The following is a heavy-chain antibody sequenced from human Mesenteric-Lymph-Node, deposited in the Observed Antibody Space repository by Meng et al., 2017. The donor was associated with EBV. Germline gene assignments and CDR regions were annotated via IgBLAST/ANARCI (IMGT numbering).Heavy chain of an antibody. CDR3: ARGLGGSRNYYFDY. Sequence: QVHRQGSGPGLVKPSGPLSLTCTISGGSITSGDWWSWVRQTPGKGLEWIGQVYHRGSSSYNPSLKSRATISVDNSNNQFSLRPTSVTAADTAVYYCARGLGGSRNYYFDYWGQGTLVTVSS. CDR1: GGSITSGDW. V-gene: IGHV4-4*02. D-gene: IGHD3-16*01. CDR2: VYHRGSS. J-gene: IGHJ4*02.